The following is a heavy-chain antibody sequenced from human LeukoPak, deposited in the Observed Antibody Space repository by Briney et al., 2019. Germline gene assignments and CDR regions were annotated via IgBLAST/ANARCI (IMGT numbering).Heavy chain of an antibody. CDR3: ARPGYCSSTSCYTGAAFDI. D-gene: IGHD2-2*02. V-gene: IGHV1-18*01. CDR2: ISAYNGNT. J-gene: IGHJ3*02. Sequence: EASVKVSCKASGYTFTSYGISWVRQAPGQGLEWMGWISAYNGNTNYAQKLQGRVTMTTDTSTSTAYMELRSLRSDDTAVYYCARPGYCSSTSCYTGAAFDIWGQGTMDTVSS. CDR1: GYTFTSYG.